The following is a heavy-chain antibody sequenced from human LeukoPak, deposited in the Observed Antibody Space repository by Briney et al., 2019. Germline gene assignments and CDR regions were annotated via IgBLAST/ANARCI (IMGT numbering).Heavy chain of an antibody. CDR1: GGPISSFY. J-gene: IGHJ5*02. D-gene: IGHD4-17*01. V-gene: IGHV4-59*01. CDR2: AYDSGYIYDSVTT. CDR3: ARGYGDYGGWFDP. Sequence: PSETLSLTCTVSGGPISSFYWSWLRQPPGKGLEWIGYAYDSGYIYDSVTTNCNPSHRSRVTISLDTSKNQFSLKMTSMTAADTAVYYCARGYGDYGGWFDPWGQGTLVTVSS.